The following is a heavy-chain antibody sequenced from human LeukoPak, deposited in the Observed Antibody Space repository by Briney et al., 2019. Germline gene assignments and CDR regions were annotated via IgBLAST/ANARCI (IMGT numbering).Heavy chain of an antibody. V-gene: IGHV1-18*01. CDR1: GYTFTSYG. D-gene: IGHD6-13*01. J-gene: IGHJ4*02. Sequence: ASVKVSCKASGYTFTSYGISWVRQAPGQGLEWMGWINAYNGNTDYAQKFQDRVTMTTDTSTNTAYMELRSLRSDDTAVYYCARGRDYSSSDYWGQGTLVTVS. CDR2: INAYNGNT. CDR3: ARGRDYSSSDY.